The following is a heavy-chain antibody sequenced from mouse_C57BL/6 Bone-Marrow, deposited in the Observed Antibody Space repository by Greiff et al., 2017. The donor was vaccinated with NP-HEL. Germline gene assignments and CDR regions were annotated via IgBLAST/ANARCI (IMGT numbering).Heavy chain of an antibody. CDR3: ARTGSSGSAWFAY. Sequence: QVQLKQPGAELVKPGASVKLSCKASGYTFTSYWMHWVKQRPGQGLEWIGMIHPNSGSTNYNEKFKSKATLTVDKSSSTAYMQLSSLTSEDSAVYYCARTGSSGSAWFAYWGQGTLVTVSA. J-gene: IGHJ3*01. CDR1: GYTFTSYW. CDR2: IHPNSGST. V-gene: IGHV1-64*01. D-gene: IGHD3-2*02.